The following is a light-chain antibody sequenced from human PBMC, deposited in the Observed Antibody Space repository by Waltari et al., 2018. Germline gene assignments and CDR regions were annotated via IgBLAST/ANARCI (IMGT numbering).Light chain of an antibody. CDR3: QQYNDWYS. CDR1: QSVANN. V-gene: IGKV3-15*01. Sequence: EKVLTQSPATLSVSPGEEVTLSCRASQSVANNLAWYQVRPGQAPRHVISDASTRASGIPARFSGSGSGTEFTLTISGLQSEDCAIYYCQQYNDWYSFGQGTKLEI. J-gene: IGKJ2*03. CDR2: DAS.